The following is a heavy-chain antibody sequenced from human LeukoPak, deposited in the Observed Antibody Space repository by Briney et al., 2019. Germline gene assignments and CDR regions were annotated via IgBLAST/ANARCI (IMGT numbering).Heavy chain of an antibody. V-gene: IGHV3-7*03. D-gene: IGHD2-2*01. CDR1: GFTFSSYW. Sequence: GGSLRLSCAASGFTFSSYWMNWARQAPGKGLEWVASINHNGNVNYYVDSVKGRFTISRDNAKNSLYLQMSNLRAEDTAVYFCATERYCSSTTCPLTFNDWGQGTLVTVSS. CDR2: INHNGNVN. J-gene: IGHJ4*02. CDR3: ATERYCSSTTCPLTFND.